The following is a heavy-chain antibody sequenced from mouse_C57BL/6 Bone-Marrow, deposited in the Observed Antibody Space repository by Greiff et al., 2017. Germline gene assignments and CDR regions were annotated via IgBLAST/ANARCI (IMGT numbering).Heavy chain of an antibody. V-gene: IGHV1-54*01. CDR2: INPGSGGT. Sequence: QVQLQQSGAELVRPGTSVKVSCKASGYAFTNYLIEWVKQRPGQGLEWIGVINPGSGGTNYNEKFKGKATLTADKSSSTAYMQLSSLTSEDSAVYFCAREDYYGSSSYWYFDVWGTGTTVTVSS. CDR1: GYAFTNYL. J-gene: IGHJ1*03. D-gene: IGHD1-1*01. CDR3: AREDYYGSSSYWYFDV.